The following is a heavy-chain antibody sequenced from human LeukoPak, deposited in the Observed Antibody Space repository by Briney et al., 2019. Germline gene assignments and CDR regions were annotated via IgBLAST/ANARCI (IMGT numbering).Heavy chain of an antibody. Sequence: PGGSLRLSCAASGFTFSSYEMNWVRQAPGKGLEWVSYISSSGSTIYYADSVKGRFTISRDNAKNSRYLQMNSLRAEDTAVYYCARADSRIFRSWGQGTLVTVSS. CDR3: ARADSRIFRS. J-gene: IGHJ4*02. CDR1: GFTFSSYE. V-gene: IGHV3-48*03. CDR2: ISSSGSTI. D-gene: IGHD1-14*01.